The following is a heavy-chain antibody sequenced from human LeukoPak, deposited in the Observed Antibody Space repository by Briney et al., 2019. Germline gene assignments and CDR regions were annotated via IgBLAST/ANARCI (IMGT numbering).Heavy chain of an antibody. CDR2: IRYDGSNK. V-gene: IGHV3-30*02. J-gene: IGHJ4*02. CDR1: GFTFSSYW. CDR3: AKDWDLQDDFWSGYHDY. D-gene: IGHD3-3*01. Sequence: PGGSLRLSCAASGFTFSSYWMSWVRQAPGKGLEWVAFIRYDGSNKYYADSVKGRFTISRDNSKNTLYLQMNSLRAEDTAVYYRAKDWDLQDDFWSGYHDYWGQGTLVTVSS.